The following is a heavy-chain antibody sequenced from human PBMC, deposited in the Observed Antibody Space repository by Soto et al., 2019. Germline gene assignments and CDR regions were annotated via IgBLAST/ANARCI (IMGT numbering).Heavy chain of an antibody. CDR3: ARDNDRLQLGGNYYYILDV. Sequence: QVQLVQSGAEMKEPGSSVKVSCKTSGGTFSSSAISWLRQAPGQGLEWMGGLIPLFRTPHYAQKFQGRVTIHADESTSTPYRELSSLRSEDTAVYYCARDNDRLQLGGNYYYILDVWGQGTTITVSS. D-gene: IGHD4-4*01. V-gene: IGHV1-69*12. J-gene: IGHJ6*02. CDR1: GGTFSSSA. CDR2: LIPLFRTP.